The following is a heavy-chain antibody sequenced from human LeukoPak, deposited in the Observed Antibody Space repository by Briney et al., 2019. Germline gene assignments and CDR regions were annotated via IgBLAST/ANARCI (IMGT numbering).Heavy chain of an antibody. V-gene: IGHV3-7*03. J-gene: IGHJ6*02. Sequence: GGSLRLSCAASGFTFSSYWMNWARQAPGKGLEWVASINHNGNVNYYVDSVKGRFTISRDNAKNSLYLQMSNLRAEDTAVYFCAWGGGLDVWDQGATVTVSS. CDR3: AWGGGLDV. CDR1: GFTFSSYW. D-gene: IGHD3-16*01. CDR2: INHNGNVN.